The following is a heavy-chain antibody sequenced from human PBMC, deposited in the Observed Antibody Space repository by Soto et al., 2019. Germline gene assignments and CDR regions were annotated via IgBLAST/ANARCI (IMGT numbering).Heavy chain of an antibody. V-gene: IGHV1-69*01. Sequence: QVQLVQSGAEVKEPGSSVKVSCKASGGGNLRDYRTTWVRRAPGQGLEWMGGIIPKLGSANYAQNFQGRVTITADESTNTVYMELRSLRSDDTAVYYGARGGDGYNVGAVYWCQGTPVTVSS. CDR2: IIPKLGSA. D-gene: IGHD2-21*01. J-gene: IGHJ4*02. CDR3: ARGGDGYNVGAVY. CDR1: GGGNLRDYR.